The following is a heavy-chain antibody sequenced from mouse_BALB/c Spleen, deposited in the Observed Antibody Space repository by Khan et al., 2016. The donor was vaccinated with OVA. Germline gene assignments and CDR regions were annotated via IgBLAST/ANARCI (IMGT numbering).Heavy chain of an antibody. J-gene: IGHJ3*01. V-gene: IGHV1-77*01. Sequence: QVQLQQSGAELARPGASVKLSCKASGYTFTDYYINWVKQRSGQGLEWIGEISPGSGDTYYNERFKGKATLTADNSSRTAYMQLSILTSEASAVYFFARRNYCGYTLAYWGQGTLVTVSA. CDR3: ARRNYCGYTLAY. CDR2: ISPGSGDT. CDR1: GYTFTDYY. D-gene: IGHD1-2*01.